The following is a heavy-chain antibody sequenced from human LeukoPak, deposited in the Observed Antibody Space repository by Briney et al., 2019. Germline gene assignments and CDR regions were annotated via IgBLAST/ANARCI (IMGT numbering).Heavy chain of an antibody. CDR3: AREIAAAGNSVSDY. CDR1: GYTFTSYG. D-gene: IGHD6-13*01. V-gene: IGHV1-18*01. Sequence: GASVKVSCKASGYTFTSYGISWVRQAPGQGLEWMGWISAYNGNTNYAQKLQGRVTMTTDTSTSTAYMELRSLRSDDTAMYYCAREIAAAGNSVSDYWGQGTLVTVSS. CDR2: ISAYNGNT. J-gene: IGHJ4*02.